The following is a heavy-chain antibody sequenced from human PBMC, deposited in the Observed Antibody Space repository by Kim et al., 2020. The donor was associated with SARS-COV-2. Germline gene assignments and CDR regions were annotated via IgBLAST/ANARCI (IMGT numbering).Heavy chain of an antibody. V-gene: IGHV1-3*01. CDR3: ARSGSGSGGSCYF. D-gene: IGHD2-15*01. Sequence: YSQKFQGRVTITRDTSASTAYMELSSLRSEDTAVYYCARSGSGSGGSCYFWGQGTLVTVSS. J-gene: IGHJ4*02.